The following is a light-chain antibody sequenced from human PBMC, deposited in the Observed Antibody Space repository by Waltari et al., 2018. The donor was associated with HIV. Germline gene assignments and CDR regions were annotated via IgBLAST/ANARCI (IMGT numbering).Light chain of an antibody. J-gene: IGKJ4*01. V-gene: IGKV3-15*01. CDR2: GAS. CDR1: PCVSSN. Sequence: ERVMTQSPATLSVSPGERATISCSASPCVSSNLAWYQQTPCQAPRLLIYGASTRATGIPARFSGSGSGTDFTLTIGSLQSEDFAVYYCQQYNNWPLTFGGGTTVEIK. CDR3: QQYNNWPLT.